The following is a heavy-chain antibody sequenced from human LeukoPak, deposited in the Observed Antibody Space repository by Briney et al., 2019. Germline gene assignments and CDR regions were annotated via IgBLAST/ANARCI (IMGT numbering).Heavy chain of an antibody. CDR2: IVYDGSNK. CDR3: ARYYGSGRGYYGMDV. D-gene: IGHD3-10*01. V-gene: IGHV3-30*02. Sequence: GESLRLSCVASAFTFSNYWTHWVRQAPGKGLEWVALIVYDGSNKYDESSKHYADSVKGRFTISRDNSKNTLYLQLNSLRAEDTAVYYCARYYGSGRGYYGMDVWGQGTTVTVSS. CDR1: AFTFSNYW. J-gene: IGHJ6*02.